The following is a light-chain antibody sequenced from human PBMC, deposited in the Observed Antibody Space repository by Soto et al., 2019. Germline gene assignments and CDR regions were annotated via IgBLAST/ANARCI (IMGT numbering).Light chain of an antibody. V-gene: IGLV2-14*03. CDR3: SSYTSSSTLVV. J-gene: IGLJ1*01. CDR1: ISDGGGHNY. CDR2: DVS. Sequence: QSLLTQPASMSGTPGQSINISCTGPISDGGGHNYVSWYQQHPSKTPKFLIYDVSNRPSGVSNRFSGSKSGNTASLTISGLQAEDDADYYCSSYTSSSTLVVFGTGTKVTVL.